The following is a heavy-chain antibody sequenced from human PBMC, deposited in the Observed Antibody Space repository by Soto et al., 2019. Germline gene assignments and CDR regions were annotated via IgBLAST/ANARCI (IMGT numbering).Heavy chain of an antibody. V-gene: IGHV1-3*01. Sequence: ASVKVSGKASGYTFTSYAMHWVRQAPGQRLEWMGWINAGNGNTKYSQKFQGRVTITRDTSASTAYMELSSLRSEDTAVYYCARVWGEWELRAYDGMDLWGQGTTVTVSS. CDR1: GYTFTSYA. D-gene: IGHD1-26*01. J-gene: IGHJ6*02. CDR2: INAGNGNT. CDR3: ARVWGEWELRAYDGMDL.